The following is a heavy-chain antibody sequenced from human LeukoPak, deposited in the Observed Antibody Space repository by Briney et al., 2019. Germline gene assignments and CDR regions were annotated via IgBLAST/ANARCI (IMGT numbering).Heavy chain of an antibody. V-gene: IGHV3-9*01. CDR1: GFTFDDYA. D-gene: IGHD3-22*01. CDR2: ISWNSGSI. Sequence: PGGSLRLSCAASGFTFDDYAMHWVRQAPGKGLEWVSGISWNSGSIGYADSVKGRFTISRDNAKNSLYLQMNSLRAEDTALYYCARGSYYYDSSGYSLGFGWGQGTLVTVSS. J-gene: IGHJ4*02. CDR3: ARGSYYYDSSGYSLGFG.